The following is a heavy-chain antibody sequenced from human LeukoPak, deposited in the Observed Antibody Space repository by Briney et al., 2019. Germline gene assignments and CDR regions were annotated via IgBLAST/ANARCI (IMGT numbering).Heavy chain of an antibody. CDR2: IYPGDSDT. D-gene: IGHD2-2*01. V-gene: IGHV5-51*01. CDR1: GYSFTSYW. Sequence: GESLKISCKGSGYSFTSYWTAWVRQMPGKGLEWMGIIYPGDSDTRYSPSFQDQVTISADKSISTAYLQWSSLKASDTAMYYCARNAPGYCSSTSCYGDYWGQGTLVTVSS. J-gene: IGHJ4*02. CDR3: ARNAPGYCSSTSCYGDY.